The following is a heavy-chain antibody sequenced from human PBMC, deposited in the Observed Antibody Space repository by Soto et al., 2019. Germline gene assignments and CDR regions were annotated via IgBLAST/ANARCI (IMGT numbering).Heavy chain of an antibody. Sequence: SETLSLTCTVSGGSISSSSYYWGWIRQPPGKGLEWIGSIYYSGSTYYNPSLKSRVTISVDTSKNQFSLKLSSVTAADTAVYYCARDGRAATAAAGTYWGQGTLVTVSS. CDR3: ARDGRAATAAAGTY. D-gene: IGHD6-13*01. CDR2: IYYSGST. V-gene: IGHV4-39*07. J-gene: IGHJ4*02. CDR1: GGSISSSSYY.